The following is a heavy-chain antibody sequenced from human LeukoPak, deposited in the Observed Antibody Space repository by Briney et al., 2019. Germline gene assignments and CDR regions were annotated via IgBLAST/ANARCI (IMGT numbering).Heavy chain of an antibody. J-gene: IGHJ6*04. CDR2: IKSKTDGGTT. D-gene: IGHD3-9*01. Sequence: GGSLRLSCAASGFTFSNAWMSWVRQAPGKGLEWVGRIKSKTDGGTTDYAAPVKGRFTISRDDSKNTLYLQMNSLKTEDTAVYYCTTDRVDWLPALDYYFYGMDVWGKGTTVTVSS. CDR1: GFTFSNAW. V-gene: IGHV3-15*01. CDR3: TTDRVDWLPALDYYFYGMDV.